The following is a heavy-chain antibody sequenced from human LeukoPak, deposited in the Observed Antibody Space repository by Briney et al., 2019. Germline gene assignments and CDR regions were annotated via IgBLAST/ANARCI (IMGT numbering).Heavy chain of an antibody. V-gene: IGHV3-11*04. Sequence: GGSLRLSCAASGFTFSDYYMSWIRQAPGKGLEWVSYMSTSDSPIYYTDSVKGRFTISRDNAKNSLYLQMNSLRAEDTAVYYCARHDYDISVSLFDYWGQGTLVTVSS. CDR1: GFTFSDYY. D-gene: IGHD3-9*01. CDR2: MSTSDSPI. J-gene: IGHJ4*02. CDR3: ARHDYDISVSLFDY.